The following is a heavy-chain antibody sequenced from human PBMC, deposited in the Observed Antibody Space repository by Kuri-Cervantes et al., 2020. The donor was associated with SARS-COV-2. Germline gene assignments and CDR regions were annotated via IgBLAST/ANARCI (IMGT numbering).Heavy chain of an antibody. J-gene: IGHJ4*02. CDR1: GGSISSGSFY. V-gene: IGHV4-39*02. CDR2: VYYNGIT. CDR3: ARDLNAVSMAGDASFDY. D-gene: IGHD6-19*01. Sequence: SETLSLTCTVSGGSISSGSFYWGWIRQPPGKGLEWIGNVYYNGITYYNPSLESRVSVSVDTSKNQFSLKPNSVTAADTAVYYCARDLNAVSMAGDASFDYWGQGTLVTVSS.